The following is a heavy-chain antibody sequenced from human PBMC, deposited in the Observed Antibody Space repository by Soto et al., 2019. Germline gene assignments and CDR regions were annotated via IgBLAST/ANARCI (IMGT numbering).Heavy chain of an antibody. J-gene: IGHJ5*02. V-gene: IGHV4-59*01. CDR2: IYYSGST. Sequence: SSETLSLTCTVSGGSISSYYWSWIRQPPGKGLEWIGYIYYSGSTNYNPSLKSRVTISVDTSKNQFSLKLSSVTAADTAVYYCARDLGHSIEPAMKWFDPWGQGTLVTVSS. CDR1: GGSISSYY. CDR3: ARDLGHSIEPAMKWFDP. D-gene: IGHD6-25*01.